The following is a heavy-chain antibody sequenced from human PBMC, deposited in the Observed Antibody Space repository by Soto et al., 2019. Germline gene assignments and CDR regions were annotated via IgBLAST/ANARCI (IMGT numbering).Heavy chain of an antibody. J-gene: IGHJ6*02. CDR1: GDSVSSNSAA. CDR3: ARDRDYYGSGSYHYYYYGMDV. CDR2: TYYRSKWYN. V-gene: IGHV6-1*01. Sequence: QVQLQQSGPGLVKPSQTLSLTCAISGDSVSSNSAAWNWIRQSPSRGLEWLGRTYYRSKWYNDYAVSVKSRITINPDTSKNQFSLQLNSVTPEDTAVYYCARDRDYYGSGSYHYYYYGMDVWGQGTTVTVSS. D-gene: IGHD3-10*01.